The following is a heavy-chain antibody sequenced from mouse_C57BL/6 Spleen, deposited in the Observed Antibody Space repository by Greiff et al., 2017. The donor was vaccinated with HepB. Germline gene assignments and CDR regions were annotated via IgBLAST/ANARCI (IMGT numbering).Heavy chain of an antibody. J-gene: IGHJ2*01. D-gene: IGHD1-1*01. V-gene: IGHV3-6*01. CDR1: GYSITSGYY. Sequence: EVQLQQSGPGLVKPSQSLSLTCSVTGYSITSGYYWNWIRQVPGNKLEWMGYISYDGSNNYNPLLNNRISITRDTSKNQFFLKLNSVTTEDTATYDCTRGDYGSRGYFDYWGKGTPRTVSS. CDR3: TRGDYGSRGYFDY. CDR2: ISYDGSN.